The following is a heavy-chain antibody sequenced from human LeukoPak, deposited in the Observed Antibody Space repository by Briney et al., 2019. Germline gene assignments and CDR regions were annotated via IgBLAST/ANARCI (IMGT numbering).Heavy chain of an antibody. V-gene: IGHV4-4*07. CDR1: GGSISSYY. CDR2: IYISGST. J-gene: IGHJ6*03. D-gene: IGHD3-16*01. CDR3: ARDFSAGGPDYYYYMDV. Sequence: SETLSLTCTVSGGSISSYYWSWIRQPAGKGLEWIGRIYISGSTNYNPSLKSRVTMSVDTSKNQFSLKLSSVTAADTAVYYCARDFSAGGPDYYYYMDVWGKGTTVTVSS.